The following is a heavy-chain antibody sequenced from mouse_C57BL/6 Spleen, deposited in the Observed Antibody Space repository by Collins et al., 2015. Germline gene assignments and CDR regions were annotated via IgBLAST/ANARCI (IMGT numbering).Heavy chain of an antibody. CDR3: ASEDYYGSSYDYYAMDY. CDR1: GYTFTGYW. J-gene: IGHJ4*01. V-gene: IGHV1-9*01. Sequence: QVQLQQSGAELMKPGASVKLSCKATGYTFTGYWIEWVKQRPGHGLEWIGEILPGSGSTNYNEKFKGKATFTADTSSNTAYMQLSSLTTEDSAIYYCASEDYYGSSYDYYAMDYWGQGTSVTVSS. D-gene: IGHD1-1*01. CDR2: ILPGSGST.